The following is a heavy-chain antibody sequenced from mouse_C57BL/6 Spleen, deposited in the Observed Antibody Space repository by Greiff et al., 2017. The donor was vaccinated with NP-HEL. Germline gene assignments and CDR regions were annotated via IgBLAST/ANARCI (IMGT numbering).Heavy chain of an antibody. D-gene: IGHD1-1*01. CDR1: GYTFTSYD. CDR3: ARLDYYGSSYAMDY. V-gene: IGHV1-85*01. CDR2: IYPRDGST. Sequence: VQLQQSGPELVKPGASVKLSCKASGYTFTSYDINWVKQRPGQGLEWIGWIYPRDGSTKYNEKFKGKATLTVDTSSSTAYMELHSLTSEDSAVYFCARLDYYGSSYAMDYWGQGTSVTVSS. J-gene: IGHJ4*01.